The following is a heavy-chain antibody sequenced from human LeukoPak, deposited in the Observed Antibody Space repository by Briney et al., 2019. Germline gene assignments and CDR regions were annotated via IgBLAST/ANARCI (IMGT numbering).Heavy chain of an antibody. Sequence: GGSLRLSCAASGFTFSNYAMSWVRQAPGKGREWVSVIGTIPGVTYYADSVKGRFTISRDNSKNTLYLQMNSLRAEDTAVYYCARGGSSGWYGHYFDYWGRGTLVTVSS. CDR2: IGTIPGVT. CDR1: GFTFSNYA. J-gene: IGHJ4*02. CDR3: ARGGSSGWYGHYFDY. D-gene: IGHD6-19*01. V-gene: IGHV3-23*01.